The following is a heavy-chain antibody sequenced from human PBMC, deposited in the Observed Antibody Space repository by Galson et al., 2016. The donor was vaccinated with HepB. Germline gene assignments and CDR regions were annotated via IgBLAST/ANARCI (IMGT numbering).Heavy chain of an antibody. D-gene: IGHD3-10*01. CDR1: DYNFPTHW. Sequence: QSGAEVKKPGESLTISCKGSDYNFPTHWIGWVRQMPGKGLEWMGIIYPGDSDVRYSPSFQGQVTISADKSTTTAYLWLSSLKASDTAIYFCARQDISGRVRGAFAYGGQGTLVTVSA. CDR2: IYPGDSDV. CDR3: ARQDISGRVRGAFAY. J-gene: IGHJ4*02. V-gene: IGHV5-51*01.